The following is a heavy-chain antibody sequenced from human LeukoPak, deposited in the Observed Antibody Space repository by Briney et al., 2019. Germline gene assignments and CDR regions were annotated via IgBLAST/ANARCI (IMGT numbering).Heavy chain of an antibody. CDR3: AKDLRVIVVTYYMDV. D-gene: IGHD2-2*01. V-gene: IGHV3-23*01. Sequence: GGSLRLSCAASWFTFKSYAMTWVRQAPGKGLEGVSSIRCNDRSTTQTASVKVRFTISRDNSKNTLYLQMNSLRAEDTAAYYCAKDLRVIVVTYYMDVWGKGTTVTVSS. CDR1: WFTFKSYA. J-gene: IGHJ6*03. CDR2: IRCNDRST.